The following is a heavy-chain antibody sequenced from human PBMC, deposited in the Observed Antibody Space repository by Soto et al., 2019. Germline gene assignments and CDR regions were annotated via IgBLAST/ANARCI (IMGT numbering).Heavy chain of an antibody. CDR1: GYTFTSYD. D-gene: IGHD3-9*01. J-gene: IGHJ6*03. V-gene: IGHV1-8*01. Sequence: AASVKVSCKASGYTFTSYDINWVRQATGQGLEWMGWMNPNSGNTGYAQKFQGRVTMTRNTSISTAYMELSSLRSEDTAVYYCASSYYDILTGYYYYYMDVWGKGTTVTVSS. CDR2: MNPNSGNT. CDR3: ASSYYDILTGYYYYYMDV.